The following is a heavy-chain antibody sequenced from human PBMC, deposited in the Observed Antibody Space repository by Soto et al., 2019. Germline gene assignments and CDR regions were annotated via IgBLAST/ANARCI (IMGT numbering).Heavy chain of an antibody. CDR2: IIPIFGTA. CDR1: GGPFSSYA. J-gene: IGHJ5*02. V-gene: IGHV1-69*13. CDR3: ARDSDQFDP. Sequence: ASVKVYFKTSGGPFSSYAISLVRQAPGQGLEWMGGIIPIFGTANYAQKFQGRVTITADESTSTAYMELSSLRSEDTAVYYCARDSDQFDPWGQGTMVTVSS.